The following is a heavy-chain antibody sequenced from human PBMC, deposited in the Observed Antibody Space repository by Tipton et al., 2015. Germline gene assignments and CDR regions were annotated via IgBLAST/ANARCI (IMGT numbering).Heavy chain of an antibody. CDR1: AYSITSDYY. J-gene: IGHJ4*02. CDR3: ARVPTTVTTYFDY. CDR2: IQYSGST. V-gene: IGHV4-61*05. Sequence: TLSLTCNVSAYSITSDYYWGWIRQPPGKELEWIGYIQYSGSTNYNPSLKSRVTISVDTSKTQFSLKLSSVTAADTAVYYCARVPTTVTTYFDYWGQGTLVTVSS. D-gene: IGHD4-17*01.